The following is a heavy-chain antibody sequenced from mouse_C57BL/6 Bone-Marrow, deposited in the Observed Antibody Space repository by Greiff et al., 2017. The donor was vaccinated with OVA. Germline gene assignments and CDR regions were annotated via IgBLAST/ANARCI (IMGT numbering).Heavy chain of an antibody. J-gene: IGHJ1*03. CDR3: ARGGYYGSSYGRYFDV. CDR2: VYPYNGGT. Sequence: VEPGPSVKISCKASGFTFTDYYMHWVKQSHGKSLEWIGLVYPYNGGTSYNQKFKGKATLTVDTSSSTAYMELNSLTSEDSAVYYCARGGYYGSSYGRYFDVWGTGTTVTVSS. V-gene: IGHV1-36*01. CDR1: GFTFTDYY. D-gene: IGHD1-1*01.